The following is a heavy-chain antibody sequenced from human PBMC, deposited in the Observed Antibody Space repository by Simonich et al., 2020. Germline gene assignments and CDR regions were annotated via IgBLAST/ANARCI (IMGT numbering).Heavy chain of an antibody. CDR1: GYTFTGYY. V-gene: IGHV1-2*02. J-gene: IGHJ1*01. CDR3: ARSHIAAAGTGYFQH. Sequence: QVQLVQSGAEVKKPGASVKVSCKASGYTFTGYYMHWVRQAPGKGLEVRERTNPKRGGTNYAQKFKGRVTMTRDTSISTAYMELSRLRSDDTAVYYCARSHIAAAGTGYFQHWGQGTLVTVSS. CDR2: TNPKRGGT. D-gene: IGHD6-13*01.